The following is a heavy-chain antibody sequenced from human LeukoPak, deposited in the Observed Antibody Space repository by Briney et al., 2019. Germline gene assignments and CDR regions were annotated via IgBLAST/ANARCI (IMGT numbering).Heavy chain of an antibody. CDR3: ARDRLTMVRGVTYGMDV. CDR2: IYSGGST. D-gene: IGHD3-10*01. J-gene: IGHJ6*02. V-gene: IGHV3-66*01. Sequence: GGSLRLSCAASGFTVSSNYMSWVRQAPGKGLEWVSVIYSGGSTYYADSVKGRFTISRDNSKNTLYLQMNSLEAEDTAVYYCARDRLTMVRGVTYGMDVWGQGTTVTVSS. CDR1: GFTVSSNY.